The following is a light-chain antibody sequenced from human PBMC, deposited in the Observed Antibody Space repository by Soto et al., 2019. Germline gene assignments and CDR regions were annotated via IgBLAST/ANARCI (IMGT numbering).Light chain of an antibody. CDR2: GAS. CDR3: QQYNNWPRGT. J-gene: IGKJ1*01. Sequence: EVVMTQSPATLSVSPGERATLSCRANESVSNNLAWYQQKPGQAPRLLIEGASTRATGIPARFSGSGSGTEFTLTISSLQSEDFAVYYCQQYNNWPRGTFGPGTKVDIK. V-gene: IGKV3D-15*01. CDR1: ESVSNN.